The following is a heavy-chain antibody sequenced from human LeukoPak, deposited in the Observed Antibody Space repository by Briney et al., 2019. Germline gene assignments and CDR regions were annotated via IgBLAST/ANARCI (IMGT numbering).Heavy chain of an antibody. V-gene: IGHV4-4*07. Sequence: SCKASGYTFTSYGISWIRQPAGKGLEWIGRIYTSGSTNYNPSLKSRVTMSVDTSKNQFSLKLSSVTAADTAVYYCARARMVCSSTSCYVPWFDTWGQGTLVTVSS. D-gene: IGHD2-2*01. CDR1: GYTFTSYG. J-gene: IGHJ5*02. CDR3: ARARMVCSSTSCYVPWFDT. CDR2: IYTSGST.